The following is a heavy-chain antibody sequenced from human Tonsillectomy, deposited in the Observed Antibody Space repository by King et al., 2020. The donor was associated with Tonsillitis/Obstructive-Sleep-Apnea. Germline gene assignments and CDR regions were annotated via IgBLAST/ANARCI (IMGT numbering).Heavy chain of an antibody. CDR2: INPYNRNT. CDR1: GYTFTTYG. D-gene: IGHD1-26*01. J-gene: IGHJ5*02. V-gene: IGHV1-18*01. CDR3: AREIGGKYYRWFDP. Sequence: VQLVESGAEVKKPGASVKVSCRTSGYTFTTYGISWVRQAPGQGLEWMGWINPYNRNTNYAQELQGRVTMTTDTSTSTAYMELRSLRSDDTAVYYCAREIGGKYYRWFDPWGQGTLVTVSS.